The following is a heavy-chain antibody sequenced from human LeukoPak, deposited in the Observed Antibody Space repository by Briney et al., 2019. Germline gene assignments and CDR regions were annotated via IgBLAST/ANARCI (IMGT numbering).Heavy chain of an antibody. CDR2: ISHSGST. Sequence: SETLSLTCAVYGGSFSGSYWSWTRQPPGKGLEWIGEISHSGSTNYNPSLKSRVTISVDTSKNQFSLKLSSVTAADTAVYYCARGLVGWLLSRWFDPWGQGTLVTVSS. CDR3: ARGLVGWLLSRWFDP. V-gene: IGHV4-34*01. CDR1: GGSFSGSY. D-gene: IGHD3-3*01. J-gene: IGHJ5*02.